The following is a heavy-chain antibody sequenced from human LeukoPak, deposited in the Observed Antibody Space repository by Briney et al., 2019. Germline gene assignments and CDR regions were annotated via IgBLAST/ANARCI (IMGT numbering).Heavy chain of an antibody. CDR1: GFTFSTYW. V-gene: IGHV3-7*01. CDR2: IKEDGSET. D-gene: IGHD6-19*01. J-gene: IGHJ4*02. CDR3: TRNSGWYRLDY. Sequence: GGSLRLSCTASGFTFSTYWMTWVRQAPGKGLEWVANIKEDGSETGYADSVKGRFTISRDNAKNSLDLQMNSLRVDDTAVHYCTRNSGWYRLDYWGQGTLVTVPS.